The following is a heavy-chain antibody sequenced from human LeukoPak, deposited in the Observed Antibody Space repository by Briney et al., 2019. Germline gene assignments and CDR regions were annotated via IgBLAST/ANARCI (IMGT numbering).Heavy chain of an antibody. J-gene: IGHJ4*02. Sequence: GGSLRLSCAASGFTFTSYGMHWVRQAPGKGLEWVAFIRYDGSNKYYADSVKGRFTISRDNSLYLQMNSLRAEDTAVYYCASHGAYSSGWYLAYFDYWGQGTRVTVSS. CDR3: ASHGAYSSGWYLAYFDY. CDR2: IRYDGSNK. CDR1: GFTFTSYG. D-gene: IGHD6-19*01. V-gene: IGHV3-30*02.